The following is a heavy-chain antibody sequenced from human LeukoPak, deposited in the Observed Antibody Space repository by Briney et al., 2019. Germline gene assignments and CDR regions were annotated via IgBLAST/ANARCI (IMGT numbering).Heavy chain of an antibody. CDR1: GGSISNYY. V-gene: IGHV4-59*01. CDR2: IYYSGST. Sequence: SETLSLTCTVSGGSISNYYWSWIRQPPGKGLEWIGYIYYSGSTNYNPSLKSRVTISVDTSKNQFSLKLSSVTAADTAVYYCARSIAALAAVLDYWGQGTLVTVSS. J-gene: IGHJ4*02. CDR3: ARSIAALAAVLDY. D-gene: IGHD6-6*01.